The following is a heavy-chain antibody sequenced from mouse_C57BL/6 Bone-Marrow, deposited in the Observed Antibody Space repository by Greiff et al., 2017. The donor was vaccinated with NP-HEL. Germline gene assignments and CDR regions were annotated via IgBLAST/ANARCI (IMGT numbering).Heavy chain of an antibody. Sequence: QVQLQQPGAELVKPGASVKLSCKASGYTFTSYWMQWVKQRPGQGLEWIGEIDPSDSYTNYNQKFKGKATLTVDTSSSTAYMQLSSLTSEDSAVYYCARWHDLSHDGYYPYYCDYWGQGTTLTVSS. CDR3: ARWHDLSHDGYYPYYCDY. CDR1: GYTFTSYW. D-gene: IGHD2-3*01. CDR2: IDPSDSYT. J-gene: IGHJ2*01. V-gene: IGHV1-50*01.